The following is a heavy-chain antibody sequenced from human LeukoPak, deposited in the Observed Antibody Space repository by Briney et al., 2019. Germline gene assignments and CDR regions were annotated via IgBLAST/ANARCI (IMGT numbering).Heavy chain of an antibody. CDR3: ARDYVSYFLPKYYYMDV. Sequence: GGSLRLSYAASGFTFSSYSMNWVRQAPGKGLEWVSSISSSSSYIYYADSVKGRFTISRDNAKNSLYLQMNSLRVEDTAVYYCARDYVSYFLPKYYYMDVWGKGTTVTVSS. CDR2: ISSSSSYI. CDR1: GFTFSSYS. J-gene: IGHJ6*03. D-gene: IGHD1-26*01. V-gene: IGHV3-21*01.